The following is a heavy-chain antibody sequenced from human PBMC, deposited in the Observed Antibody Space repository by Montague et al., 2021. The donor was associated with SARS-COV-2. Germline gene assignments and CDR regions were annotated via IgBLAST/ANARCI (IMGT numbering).Heavy chain of an antibody. CDR2: IYYSGST. J-gene: IGHJ4*02. CDR1: GGSISNSSYY. V-gene: IGHV4-39*01. Sequence: SETLSLTCTVSGGSISNSSYYWGWIRQPPGKGLEWIGSIYYSGSTYYXXXLKSRVTISVDTSKNQFSLKLRSVTAADTAVYYCARHGSSGYFDWLGDWGQGTLVTVSS. D-gene: IGHD3-9*01. CDR3: ARHGSSGYFDWLGD.